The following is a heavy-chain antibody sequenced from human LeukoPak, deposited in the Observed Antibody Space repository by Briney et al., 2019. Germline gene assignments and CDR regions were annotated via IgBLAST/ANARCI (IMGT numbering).Heavy chain of an antibody. CDR2: INHSGST. CDR3: ARGVDAGYSSSDWLDY. Sequence: PSETLSLTCAVYGGSFSGYYWSWIRQPPGKGLEWIGEINHSGSTNYNPSLKSRVTISVDTSKNQFSLKLSSVTAADTAVYYCARGVDAGYSSSDWLDYWGQGTLVTVSS. V-gene: IGHV4-34*01. J-gene: IGHJ4*02. CDR1: GGSFSGYY. D-gene: IGHD6-13*01.